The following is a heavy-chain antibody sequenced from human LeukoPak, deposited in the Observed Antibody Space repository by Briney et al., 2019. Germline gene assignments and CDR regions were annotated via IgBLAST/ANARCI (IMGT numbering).Heavy chain of an antibody. CDR1: GFTFNTYW. Sequence: QPGGSLRLSCSASGFTFNTYWMNWVRQAPGKGLEWVANIKRDESETYYVDSVKGRFTISRDNAKNSLSLQMNSLRAKDTAVYYCARGGGNFDYWGQGTLVTVSS. D-gene: IGHD2/OR15-2a*01. V-gene: IGHV3-7*01. J-gene: IGHJ4*02. CDR3: ARGGGNFDY. CDR2: IKRDESET.